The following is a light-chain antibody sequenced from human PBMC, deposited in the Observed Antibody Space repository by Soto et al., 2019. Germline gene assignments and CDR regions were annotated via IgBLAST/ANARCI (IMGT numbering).Light chain of an antibody. V-gene: IGLV3-25*02. J-gene: IGLJ1*01. CDR1: ALPKQY. CDR2: KDS. CDR3: QSADSSGGFRGV. Sequence: SYELTQPPSVSVSPGQTARITCSGDALPKQYAYWYQQKPGQAPVLVIYKDSGRPPGIPERFSGSSSGTTVTLTISGVQAEDEADYYCQSADSSGGFRGVFGAGTKVTAL.